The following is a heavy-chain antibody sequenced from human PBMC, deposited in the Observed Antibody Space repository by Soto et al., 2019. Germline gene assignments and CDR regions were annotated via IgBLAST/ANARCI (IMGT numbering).Heavy chain of an antibody. Sequence: EVQLVESGGGLVQPGGSLRLSCAASGFTFSSYWMHWVRQAPGKGLVWVSRINSDGSSTSYADSVKGRFTISRDNDKNTLYLQMNSLRAEDTAVYYCASGHHGAPGWYFDLWGRGTLVTVSS. V-gene: IGHV3-74*01. CDR1: GFTFSSYW. CDR2: INSDGSST. CDR3: ASGHHGAPGWYFDL. J-gene: IGHJ2*01. D-gene: IGHD2-8*01.